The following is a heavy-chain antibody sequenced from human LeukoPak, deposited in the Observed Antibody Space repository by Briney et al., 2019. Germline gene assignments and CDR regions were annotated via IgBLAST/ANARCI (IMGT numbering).Heavy chain of an antibody. CDR1: SGSISNYD. CDR2: IYTSGST. D-gene: IGHD6-13*01. Sequence: SETLSLTCTVSSGSISNYDWSWIRKPAGKGLEGIWRIYTSGSTNYNPSLKSRVTMSVDTSKNQFSLKLSSVTAADTAVYYCARIVAAAALAWGQGTLVTVSS. J-gene: IGHJ5*02. V-gene: IGHV4-4*07. CDR3: ARIVAAAALA.